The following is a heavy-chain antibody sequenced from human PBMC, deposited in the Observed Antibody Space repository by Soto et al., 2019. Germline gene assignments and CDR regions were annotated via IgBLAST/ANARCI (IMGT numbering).Heavy chain of an antibody. CDR3: XXXXTPFDY. CDR1: GFTFSSYA. CDR2: ISGSGGST. Sequence: EVQLLESGGGLVQPGGSLRLSCAASGFTFSSYAMSWVRQAPGKGLEWVSAISGSGGSTYYADSVKGRFTISRDNSKNTRYLQMNSLRAEDXAVXXXXXXXTPFDYWGQGTLVTVYS. V-gene: IGHV3-23*01. J-gene: IGHJ4*02.